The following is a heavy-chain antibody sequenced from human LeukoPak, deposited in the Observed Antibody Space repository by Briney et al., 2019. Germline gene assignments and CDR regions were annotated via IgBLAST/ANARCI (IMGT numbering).Heavy chain of an antibody. CDR3: ARAGSGYSYGHYFDY. Sequence: PSETLSLTCTVSGGSISSYYWSWIRQPPGKGLEWIGYIYYSGSTNYNPSLKSRVTISVDTSKNQFSLKLSSATAADTAVYYCARAGSGYSYGHYFDYWGQGTLVTVSS. V-gene: IGHV4-59*01. CDR1: GGSISSYY. J-gene: IGHJ4*02. D-gene: IGHD5-18*01. CDR2: IYYSGST.